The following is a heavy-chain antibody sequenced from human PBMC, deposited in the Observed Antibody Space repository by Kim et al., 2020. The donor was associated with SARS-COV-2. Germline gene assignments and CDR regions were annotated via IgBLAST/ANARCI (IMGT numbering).Heavy chain of an antibody. D-gene: IGHD6-13*01. CDR2: INHSGST. J-gene: IGHJ6*03. V-gene: IGHV4-34*01. CDR1: GGSFSGYY. CDR3: ARGMGQQQPAPRAAIYYYYYMDV. Sequence: SETLSLTCAVYGGSFSGYYWSWIRQPPGKGLEWIGEINHSGSTNYNPSLKSRVTISVDTSKNQFSLKLSSVTAADTAVYYCARGMGQQQPAPRAAIYYYYYMDVWGKGTTVTVSS.